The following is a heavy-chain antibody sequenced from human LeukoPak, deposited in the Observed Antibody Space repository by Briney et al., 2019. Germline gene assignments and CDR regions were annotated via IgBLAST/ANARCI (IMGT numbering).Heavy chain of an antibody. V-gene: IGHV5-51*01. D-gene: IGHD2-2*03. CDR3: ARSLLDIVVVPAAAYNWFDP. CDR1: GYSFTSYW. CDR2: IYPGDSDT. J-gene: IGHJ5*02. Sequence: GESLKISCKGSGYSFTSYWIGWVRQMPGKGLEWMGIIYPGDSDTRYSPSFQGQVTLSADKSISTAYLQWSSLKASDTAMHYCARSLLDIVVVPAAAYNWFDPWGQGTLVTVSS.